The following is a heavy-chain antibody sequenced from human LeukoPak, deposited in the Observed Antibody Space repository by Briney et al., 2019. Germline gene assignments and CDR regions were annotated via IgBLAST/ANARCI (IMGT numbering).Heavy chain of an antibody. CDR3: AKSLRGYYDSLDY. J-gene: IGHJ4*02. CDR2: TSGIGGST. CDR1: GFTFSSYA. Sequence: GGSLRLSCAASGFTFSSYAMSWVRQAPGKGLEWVSGTSGIGGSTYYADSVKGRFTFSRDNSRNTLYLQMNSLRAEDTAVYYCAKSLRGYYDSLDYWGQGTLVTVSS. V-gene: IGHV3-23*01. D-gene: IGHD3-22*01.